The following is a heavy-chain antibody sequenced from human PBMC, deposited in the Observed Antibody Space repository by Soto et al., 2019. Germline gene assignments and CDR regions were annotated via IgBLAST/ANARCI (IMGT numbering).Heavy chain of an antibody. CDR1: GFTFSSYA. D-gene: IGHD3-9*01. Sequence: GGSLRLSCAASGFTFSSYAMSWVRQAPGKGLEWVSAISGSGSSTYYADSVKGRFTISRDNSKNTLYLQMNSLRAEDTAVYYCAKDRPSPRYFDWSYGMDVWGQGTTVTVSS. CDR3: AKDRPSPRYFDWSYGMDV. CDR2: ISGSGSST. J-gene: IGHJ6*02. V-gene: IGHV3-23*01.